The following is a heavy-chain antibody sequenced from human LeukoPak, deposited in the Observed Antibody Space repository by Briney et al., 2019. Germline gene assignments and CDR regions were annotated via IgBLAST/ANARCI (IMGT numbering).Heavy chain of an antibody. CDR2: IIPIFGTA. V-gene: IGHV1-69*13. CDR3: ASGVVTASLHDALDI. Sequence: ASVKVSCKASGGTFSSYAISWVRQAPGQGLEWMGGIIPIFGTANYAQKFQGRVTITADESTSTAYMELSSLRSEDTAVYYCASGVVTASLHDALDIWGQGTMVTVSS. CDR1: GGTFSSYA. D-gene: IGHD2-21*02. J-gene: IGHJ3*02.